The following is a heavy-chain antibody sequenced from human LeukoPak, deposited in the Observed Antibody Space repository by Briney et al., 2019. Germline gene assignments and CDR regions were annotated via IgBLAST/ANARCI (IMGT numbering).Heavy chain of an antibody. D-gene: IGHD3-3*01. J-gene: IGHJ6*02. CDR2: INAGNGNT. CDR3: ARTYYDFWSGYPDYYYGMDV. V-gene: IGHV1-3*01. CDR1: GYTFTSYA. Sequence: ASVKVSCKASGYTFTSYAMHWVRPAPGQRLEWMGWINAGNGNTKYSQKFQGRVTITRDTSASTAYMELSSLRSEDTAVYYCARTYYDFWSGYPDYYYGMDVWGQGTTVAVSS.